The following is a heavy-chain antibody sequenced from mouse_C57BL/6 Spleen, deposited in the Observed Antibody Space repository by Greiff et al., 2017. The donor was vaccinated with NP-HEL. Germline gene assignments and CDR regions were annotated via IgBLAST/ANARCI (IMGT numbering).Heavy chain of an antibody. Sequence: VQLQQSGPELVKPGASVKISCKASGYSFTDYNMNWVKQSNGKSLEWIGVINPNYGTTSYNQKFKGKAKLTVDQSSSTAYMQLNRLTSEDSAVYYCARWGRLRHYAMDYWGQGTSVTVSS. CDR3: ARWGRLRHYAMDY. D-gene: IGHD1-1*01. V-gene: IGHV1-39*01. CDR2: INPNYGTT. J-gene: IGHJ4*01. CDR1: GYSFTDYN.